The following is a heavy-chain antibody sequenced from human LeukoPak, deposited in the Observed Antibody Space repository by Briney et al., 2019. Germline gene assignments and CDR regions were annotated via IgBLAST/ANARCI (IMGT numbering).Heavy chain of an antibody. Sequence: SETLSLTCTVSGGSISSYYWSWIRQTPGKGLEWIGDIYYSGGTNYNPSLKSRVTMSTDTSKNQFSLKLRSVTAADTAVYYCAREYGDLDYWGQGTLVTVSS. CDR2: IYYSGGT. V-gene: IGHV4-59*12. J-gene: IGHJ4*02. CDR1: GGSISSYY. CDR3: AREYGDLDY. D-gene: IGHD4-17*01.